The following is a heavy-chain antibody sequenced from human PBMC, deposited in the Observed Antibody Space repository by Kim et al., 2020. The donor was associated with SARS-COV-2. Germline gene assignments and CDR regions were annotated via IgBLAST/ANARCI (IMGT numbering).Heavy chain of an antibody. Sequence: GGSLRLSCAASGFTFSSYSMNWVRQAPGKGLEWVSSISSSSSYIYYADSVKGRFTISRDNAKNSLYLQMNSLRAEDTAVYYCARLSLTPYVVVPAAIDYWGQGTLVTVSS. CDR1: GFTFSSYS. D-gene: IGHD2-2*02. J-gene: IGHJ4*02. CDR2: ISSSSSYI. V-gene: IGHV3-21*01. CDR3: ARLSLTPYVVVPAAIDY.